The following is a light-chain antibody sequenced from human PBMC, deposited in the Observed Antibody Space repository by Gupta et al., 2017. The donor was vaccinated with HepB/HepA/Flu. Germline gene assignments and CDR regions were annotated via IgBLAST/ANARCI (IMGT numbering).Light chain of an antibody. CDR2: QNA. J-gene: IGLJ2*01. CDR3: QAWDSGSVV. CDR1: KLGEKF. V-gene: IGLV3-1*01. Sequence: SFELTQPPSVSVSPGQTASITCSGDKLGEKFACWYQQKPGQSPVLVILQNAKRPSGIPERFSGSTSGNTATLTISGTQATDEADYYCQAWDSGSVVFGAGTKLTVL.